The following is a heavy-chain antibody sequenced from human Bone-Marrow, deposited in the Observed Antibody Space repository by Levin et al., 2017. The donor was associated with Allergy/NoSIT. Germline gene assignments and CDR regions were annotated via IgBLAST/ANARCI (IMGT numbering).Heavy chain of an antibody. CDR1: GFIFRNYA. J-gene: IGHJ4*02. V-gene: IGHV3-23*01. CDR2: ISGSGGNT. D-gene: IGHD3-22*01. CDR3: AGYDTSAYHSPFDY. Sequence: GESLKISCAASGFIFRNYAMNWVRQAPGKGLEWVSQISGSGGNTHYADSVKGRFTISRDNSKNTLYLQMNSLKVEDTAVYYCAGYDTSAYHSPFDYWGQGTLVTVSS.